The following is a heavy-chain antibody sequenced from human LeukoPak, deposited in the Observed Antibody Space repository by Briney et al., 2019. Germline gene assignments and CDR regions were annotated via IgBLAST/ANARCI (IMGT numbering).Heavy chain of an antibody. CDR2: IASNGGSE. CDR1: EFSLSRNG. CDR3: AKRGHYSINWYHYFDY. V-gene: IGHV3-30*18. J-gene: IGHJ4*02. Sequence: GGSVRLSCVASEFSLSRNGLHWVRQAPGKGLEWVAAIASNGGSEYYADSVKGRFTISRDNSKNTLFLQMNSLRPDDTAVYYCAKRGHYSINWYHYFDYWGQGTLVTVSS. D-gene: IGHD6-13*01.